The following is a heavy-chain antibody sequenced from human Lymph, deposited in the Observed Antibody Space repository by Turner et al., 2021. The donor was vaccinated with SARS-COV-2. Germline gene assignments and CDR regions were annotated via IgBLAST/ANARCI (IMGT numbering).Heavy chain of an antibody. D-gene: IGHD1-26*01. CDR1: GFTFSNYG. J-gene: IGHJ4*02. CDR2: IWYDGSNK. Sequence: QVQLVESGGGVVQPGRSLRPSCAASGFTFSNYGMHWVRQAPGKGLEWVAVIWYDGSNKYYADSVKGRFTISRDNSKNTLYLQMNSLRAEDTAVYYCAREGQVGVTTGVDYWGQGTLVTVSS. V-gene: IGHV3-33*01. CDR3: AREGQVGVTTGVDY.